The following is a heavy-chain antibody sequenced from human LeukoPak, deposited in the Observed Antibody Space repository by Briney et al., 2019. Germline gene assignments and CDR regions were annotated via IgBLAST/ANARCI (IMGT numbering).Heavy chain of an antibody. CDR1: GFTFSSYA. D-gene: IGHD4-17*01. Sequence: GGSLRLSCAASGFTFSSYAMHWVRQAPGKGLEWVAVISYYGSNKYYADSVKGRFTTSRDNFKNTLYLQMNSLRAEDTAVYYCARDRAVTTGIAGYWGQGTLVTVSS. CDR2: ISYYGSNK. J-gene: IGHJ4*02. CDR3: ARDRAVTTGIAGY. V-gene: IGHV3-30*04.